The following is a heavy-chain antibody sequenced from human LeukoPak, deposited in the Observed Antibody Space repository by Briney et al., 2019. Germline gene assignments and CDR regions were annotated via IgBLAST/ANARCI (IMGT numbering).Heavy chain of an antibody. CDR1: GGSISSGSYY. CDR3: AREGIAAPY. CDR2: IYTSGST. V-gene: IGHV4-61*02. J-gene: IGHJ4*02. D-gene: IGHD6-13*01. Sequence: TLSLTCTVSGGSISSGSYYWSWIRQPAWKGLEWIGRIYTSGSTNYNPSLKSRVTISVDTSKNQFSLKLSSVTAADTAVYYCAREGIAAPYWGQGTLVTVSS.